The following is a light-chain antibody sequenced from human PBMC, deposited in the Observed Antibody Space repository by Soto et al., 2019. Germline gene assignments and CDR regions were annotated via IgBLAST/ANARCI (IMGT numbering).Light chain of an antibody. J-gene: IGKJ4*01. CDR3: QQYGTSPLT. Sequence: EIVLTQAPRTLSLSPGESATLSCTASQSVRSKSFAWYQQKPGQAPRLLMFGASGRATGTPPRFSGRGSGTDFTLTISRLEPEDFAVSYCQQYGTSPLTFGGGTKV. V-gene: IGKV3-20*01. CDR2: GAS. CDR1: QSVRSKS.